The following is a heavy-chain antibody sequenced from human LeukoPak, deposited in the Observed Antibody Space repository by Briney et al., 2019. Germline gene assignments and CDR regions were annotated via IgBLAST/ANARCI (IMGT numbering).Heavy chain of an antibody. Sequence: SETLSLTCTVSGGSISSYYWSWIRQPPGKGLEWIRYIYYSGSTNYNPSLKSRVTISVDTSKNQFSLKLSSVTAADTAVYYCARGGGSSMSFRFDPWGQATLVTVSS. J-gene: IGHJ5*02. CDR1: GGSISSYY. D-gene: IGHD2-15*01. V-gene: IGHV4-59*01. CDR3: ARGGGSSMSFRFDP. CDR2: IYYSGST.